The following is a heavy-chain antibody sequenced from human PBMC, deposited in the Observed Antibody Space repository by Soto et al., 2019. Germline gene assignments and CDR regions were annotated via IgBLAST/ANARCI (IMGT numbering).Heavy chain of an antibody. Sequence: EVQLVEAGGDLVKPGGSLRLSCAASGFTLTTSTMNWVRQAPGKGLEWVSSISGSSTHIYYIDSVKGRFTISRDNAKNSLYLQMSSLRAEDTAVYYCARDDGPWQGAVWYFDLWGRGTLVTVSS. CDR1: GFTLTTST. CDR3: ARDDGPWQGAVWYFDL. D-gene: IGHD2-8*01. J-gene: IGHJ2*01. V-gene: IGHV3-21*01. CDR2: ISGSSTHI.